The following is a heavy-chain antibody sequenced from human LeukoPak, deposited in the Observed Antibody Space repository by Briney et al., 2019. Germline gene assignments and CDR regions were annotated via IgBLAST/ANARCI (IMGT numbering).Heavy chain of an antibody. CDR3: ARIEVLRYFDWLLSPDGWFDP. Sequence: SETLSLTCAVSGGSISGYFWSWSRQPPGKGLEWIGYIYYSGSTNYNPSLKSRVTISVDTSKNQFSLKLSSVTAADTAVYYCARIEVLRYFDWLLSPDGWFDPWGQGTLVTVSS. V-gene: IGHV4-59*01. CDR2: IYYSGST. J-gene: IGHJ5*02. D-gene: IGHD3-9*01. CDR1: GGSISGYF.